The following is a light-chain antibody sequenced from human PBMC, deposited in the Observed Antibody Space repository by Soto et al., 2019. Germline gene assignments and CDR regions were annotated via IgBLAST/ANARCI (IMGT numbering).Light chain of an antibody. CDR2: GAS. CDR1: QSVSSSS. Sequence: EIVMTQSPATLSVSPVEGATLSCRASQSVSSSSLAWYQQKPGQAPRLLMYGASRRATGIPARFSGSGSGTDFTLTISRLEPEDFAVYYCQQYGSSWTFGQGTKVDIK. V-gene: IGKV3-20*01. CDR3: QQYGSSWT. J-gene: IGKJ1*01.